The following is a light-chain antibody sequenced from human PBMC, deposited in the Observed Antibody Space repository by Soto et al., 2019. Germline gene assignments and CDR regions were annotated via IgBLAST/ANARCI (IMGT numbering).Light chain of an antibody. CDR2: ANS. J-gene: IGLJ2*01. CDR1: SSNIGAGYD. Sequence: AVVTQPPSVSGAPGQRVTISCTGSSSNIGAGYDVHWYQQLPGTAPRLLIYANSDRPSGVPDRFSGSKSGTSASLAITGLQAEDEADYYCQSYDNSLSGDVVFGGGTKLTVL. V-gene: IGLV1-40*01. CDR3: QSYDNSLSGDVV.